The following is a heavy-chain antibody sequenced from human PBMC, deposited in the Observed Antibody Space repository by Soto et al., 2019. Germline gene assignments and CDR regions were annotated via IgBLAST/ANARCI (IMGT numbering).Heavy chain of an antibody. J-gene: IGHJ6*02. CDR1: GYTFTGYY. Sequence: ASVKVSCKASGYTFTGYYMHWVRQAPGQGLEWMGWINPNSGGTNYAQKFQGWVTMTRDTSISTAYMELSRLRSDDTAVYYCARGGVDPYYYYGMDVWGQGTTVTVSS. CDR2: INPNSGGT. D-gene: IGHD2-15*01. CDR3: ARGGVDPYYYYGMDV. V-gene: IGHV1-2*04.